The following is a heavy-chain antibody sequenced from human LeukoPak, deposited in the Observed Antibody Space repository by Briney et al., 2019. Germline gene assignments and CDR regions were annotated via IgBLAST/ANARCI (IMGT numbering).Heavy chain of an antibody. Sequence: GSQRLSCAASGFTFSSYWMSWVRQAPGKGLEWVANIKEDGSEKYVDSVKGRFTISRDNAKNSLYLQMNSLRAEDTAVYYCARNECWGQGTLVTVSS. CDR2: IKEDGSEK. CDR3: ARNEC. CDR1: GFTFSSYW. V-gene: IGHV3-7*05. J-gene: IGHJ4*02.